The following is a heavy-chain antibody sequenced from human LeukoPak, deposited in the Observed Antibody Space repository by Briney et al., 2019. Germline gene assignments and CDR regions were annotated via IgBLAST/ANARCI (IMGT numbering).Heavy chain of an antibody. J-gene: IGHJ3*01. CDR3: AKSSSHSRSWYSADALDV. V-gene: IGHV5-51*01. CDR2: IYPGDSDT. D-gene: IGHD6-13*01. CDR1: GYSFTSYW. Sequence: GESLKISCKGSGYSFTSYWIGWVRQMPGKGPEWMGIIYPGDSDTRYSPSFQGQVTISADKSISTAYLQWSSLKASDTAMYYCAKSSSHSRSWYSADALDVWGQGTMVTVSS.